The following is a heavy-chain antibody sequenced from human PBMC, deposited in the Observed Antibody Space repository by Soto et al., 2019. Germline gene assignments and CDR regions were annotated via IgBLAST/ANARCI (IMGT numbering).Heavy chain of an antibody. CDR1: GYRFTNYG. V-gene: IGHV1-18*01. Sequence: QAQLVQSGAEVKKPGASVTVSCEASGYRFTNYGIAWVRQAPGQGLEWMGLSSGFTGNTHNAQKLLGRVTMTTEAATRPAYMGLRSLRSGATAVYYCARDSGVAPPVAGNTSSYYYMDFWGKGTTVTVSS. J-gene: IGHJ6*03. CDR2: SSGFTGNT. D-gene: IGHD6-19*01. CDR3: ARDSGVAPPVAGNTSSYYYMDF.